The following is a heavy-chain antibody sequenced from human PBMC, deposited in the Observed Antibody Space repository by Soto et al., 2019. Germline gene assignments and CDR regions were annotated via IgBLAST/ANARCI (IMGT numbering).Heavy chain of an antibody. V-gene: IGHV1-18*01. D-gene: IGHD2-2*01. J-gene: IGHJ4*02. CDR3: ARGLGYCSSTSCYDFDY. CDR2: ISAYNGNT. CDR1: GYTFTSYG. Sequence: ASVKVSCKASGYTFTSYGISWVRQAPGQGLEWMGWISAYNGNTNYAQKLQGRVTMTTDTSTSTAYMELRSLRSDDTAVYYCARGLGYCSSTSCYDFDYWGQGTLVTSPQ.